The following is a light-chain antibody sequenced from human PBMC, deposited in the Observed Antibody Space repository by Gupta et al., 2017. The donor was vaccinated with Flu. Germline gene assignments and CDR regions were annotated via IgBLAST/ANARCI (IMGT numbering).Light chain of an antibody. CDR3: EAWENDLSVVL. J-gene: IGLJ3*02. CDR1: TSNIGNNY. CDR2: EIR. Sequence: TVTSSSSGSTSNIGNNYVSWYQQLPGTAPKLIIYEIRKRPSGVPDRFSGSKSGTSATLNITGLQTADEADYFCEAWENDLSVVLFGGGTKVTVL. V-gene: IGLV1-51*02.